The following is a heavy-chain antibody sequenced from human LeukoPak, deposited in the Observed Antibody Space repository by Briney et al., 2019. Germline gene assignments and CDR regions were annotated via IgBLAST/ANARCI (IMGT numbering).Heavy chain of an antibody. Sequence: SETLSLTCAVYGGSFSGYYWSWIRQPPGKGLEWIGEINHSGSTNYNPSLKSRVTISVDTSKNQFSLKLSSVTAADTAVYYCARDGSGYDGALRGTDYWGQGTLVTVSS. J-gene: IGHJ4*02. D-gene: IGHD5-12*01. CDR1: GGSFSGYY. CDR2: INHSGST. V-gene: IGHV4-34*01. CDR3: ARDGSGYDGALRGTDY.